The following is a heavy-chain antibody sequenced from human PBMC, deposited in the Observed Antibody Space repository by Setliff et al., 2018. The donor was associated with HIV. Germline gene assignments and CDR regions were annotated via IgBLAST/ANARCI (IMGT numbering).Heavy chain of an antibody. Sequence: PSETLSLTCTVSGGSISTYYWSWIRQPPGKGLEWMGNIYYSGSTNYNPSLKSRVTISVDTSKTQFSLKLNSVTAADTAVYYCARVRGGTSRGFLDFWGQGTLVTVSS. CDR3: ARVRGGTSRGFLDF. CDR1: GGSISTYY. J-gene: IGHJ4*02. D-gene: IGHD3-10*01. V-gene: IGHV4-59*08. CDR2: IYYSGST.